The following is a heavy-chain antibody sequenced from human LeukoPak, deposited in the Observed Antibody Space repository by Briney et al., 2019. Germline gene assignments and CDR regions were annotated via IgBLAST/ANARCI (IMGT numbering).Heavy chain of an antibody. J-gene: IGHJ4*02. CDR2: IYASGST. CDR3: ARHGTISSESYFDY. CDR1: GGSITTYS. V-gene: IGHV4-4*07. Sequence: SETLSLTCTVSGGSITTYSWSWIRQPAGKGLELIGRIYASGSTTYNPSLKSRVTGFVDTSKNQVSLRLSSVTAADTAVYYCARHGTISSESYFDYWGQGALVTVSS. D-gene: IGHD1-14*01.